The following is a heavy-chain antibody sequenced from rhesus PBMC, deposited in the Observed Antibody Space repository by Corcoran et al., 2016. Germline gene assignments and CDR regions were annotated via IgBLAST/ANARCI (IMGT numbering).Heavy chain of an antibody. CDR2: ISYSGST. J-gene: IGHJ3*01. CDR3: ARARGIAAEGDAFDF. V-gene: IGHV4-122*02. Sequence: QLQLQESGPGLVKPSETLSLTCAVSGYSISSGYGWSWIRQPPGKGLEWIGYISYSGSTSYNPSLKGRGTSSKCTSKNQFSLKLSSVTAADTAVYYCARARGIAAEGDAFDFWGQGLRVTVSS. D-gene: IGHD6-25*01. CDR1: GYSISSGYG.